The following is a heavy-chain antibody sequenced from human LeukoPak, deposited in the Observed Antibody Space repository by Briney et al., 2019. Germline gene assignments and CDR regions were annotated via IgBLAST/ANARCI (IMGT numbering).Heavy chain of an antibody. J-gene: IGHJ5*02. V-gene: IGHV4-34*01. Sequence: SETLSLTCAAYGGSFSGYYWSWIRQPPGKGLEWIGEINHSGSTNYNPSLKSRVTISVDTSKNQFSLKLSSVTAADTAVYYCARGPDYCSSTSCYFAWFDPWGQGTLVTVSS. CDR2: INHSGST. CDR3: ARGPDYCSSTSCYFAWFDP. CDR1: GGSFSGYY. D-gene: IGHD2-2*01.